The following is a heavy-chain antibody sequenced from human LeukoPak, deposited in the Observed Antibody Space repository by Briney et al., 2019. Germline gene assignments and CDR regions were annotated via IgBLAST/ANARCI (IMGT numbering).Heavy chain of an antibody. D-gene: IGHD6-19*01. CDR1: GYTFTSYG. Sequence: ASVKVSCKASGYTFTSYGLSWVRQAPGQGLEWMGWISAYNGNTNYAQKLQGRVTMTTDTSTSTAYMELRSLRSDDTAVYYCARALKHSSGWYFDYWGQGTLVTVSS. CDR2: ISAYNGNT. CDR3: ARALKHSSGWYFDY. J-gene: IGHJ4*02. V-gene: IGHV1-18*04.